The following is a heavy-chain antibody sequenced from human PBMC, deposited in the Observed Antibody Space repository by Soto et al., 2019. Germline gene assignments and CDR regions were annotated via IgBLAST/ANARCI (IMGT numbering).Heavy chain of an antibody. J-gene: IGHJ6*02. CDR3: ANDYGDYKSYYGMDV. CDR1: GASVTSSTYY. V-gene: IGHV4-39*01. Sequence: QLQLQESGPGLVKLSETLSLTCTVSGASVTSSTYYWGWIRQPPGKGLEWIGSIYYSGSTYYNPSLRSRVTISVDTSKNQVSLKLTSVTAADTAVYYCANDYGDYKSYYGMDVWGQGTTVTVSS. CDR2: IYYSGST. D-gene: IGHD4-17*01.